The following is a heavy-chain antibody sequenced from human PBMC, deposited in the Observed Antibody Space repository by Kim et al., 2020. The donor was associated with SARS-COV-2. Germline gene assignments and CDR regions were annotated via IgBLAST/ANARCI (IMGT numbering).Heavy chain of an antibody. Sequence: AGSVRGRFTISRDNAKNSLYLQMNSLRAEDTAVYYCAREYYYGSGYGMDVWGQGTTVTVS. D-gene: IGHD3-10*01. CDR3: AREYYYGSGYGMDV. J-gene: IGHJ6*02. V-gene: IGHV3-21*01.